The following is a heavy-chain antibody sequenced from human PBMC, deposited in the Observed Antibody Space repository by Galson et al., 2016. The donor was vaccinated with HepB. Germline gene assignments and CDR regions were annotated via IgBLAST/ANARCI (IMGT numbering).Heavy chain of an antibody. CDR1: GNSFTSYG. CDR3: ATSAYSAYGPPA. V-gene: IGHV1-18*01. D-gene: IGHD5-12*01. CDR2: ISNFHRKA. J-gene: IGHJ5*02. Sequence: SVKVSCKASGNSFTSYGITWVRQAPGQGLEWMGWISNFHRKANYAQNLQGRVTMTTDTSTTTAHMELRSLRSDDTAVYYCATSAYSAYGPPAWGQGTLVTVSS.